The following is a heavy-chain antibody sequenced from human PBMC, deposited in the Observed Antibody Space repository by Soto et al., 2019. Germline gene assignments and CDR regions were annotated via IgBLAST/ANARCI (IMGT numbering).Heavy chain of an antibody. J-gene: IGHJ5*02. CDR1: GGSFSAYY. Sequence: SETLSLTCAVYGGSFSAYYWSWIRQPPGKGLEWIGEIHHSGDTNYIPSLKSRVSISVDTAKNQFSLKLNSVTAADTAVYYCARGGIPTQNWFDPWGQGTLVTVSS. V-gene: IGHV4-34*01. CDR3: ARGGIPTQNWFDP. D-gene: IGHD2-2*02. CDR2: IHHSGDT.